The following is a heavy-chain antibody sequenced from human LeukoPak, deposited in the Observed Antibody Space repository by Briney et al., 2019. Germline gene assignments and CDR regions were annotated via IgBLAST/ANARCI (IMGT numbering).Heavy chain of an antibody. CDR1: GYTFTSYG. D-gene: IGHD3-16*01. CDR2: ISAYNGNT. J-gene: IGHJ4*02. Sequence: ASVKVSCKASGYTFTSYGISWVRQPPGQGLEWMGWISAYNGNTNYAQKLQGRVTMTTDTSTSTAYMELRSLRSDDTAVYYCARESAQPLGGPIDYWGQGTLVTVSS. CDR3: ARESAQPLGGPIDY. V-gene: IGHV1-18*01.